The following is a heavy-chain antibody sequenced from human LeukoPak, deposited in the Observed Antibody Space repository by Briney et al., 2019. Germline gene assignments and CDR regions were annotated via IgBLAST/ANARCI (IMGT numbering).Heavy chain of an antibody. V-gene: IGHV4-38-2*01. CDR3: ARLSKGRYFDYFFDY. CDR1: GYSISSGYY. Sequence: PSETLSLTCAVSGYSISSGYYWGWIRQPPGKGLEWIGSIYHSGSTYYNPSLKSRVTISVDTSKNQFSLKLTSVTAADTAVYYCARLSKGRYFDYFFDYWGQGTLVTVSS. CDR2: IYHSGST. J-gene: IGHJ4*02. D-gene: IGHD3-9*01.